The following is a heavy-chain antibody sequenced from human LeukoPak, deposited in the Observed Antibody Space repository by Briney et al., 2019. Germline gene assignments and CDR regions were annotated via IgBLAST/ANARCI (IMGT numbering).Heavy chain of an antibody. CDR2: ISGSSNSI. Sequence: GGSLRLSCAVSGFTFSHYSMNWVRQAPGKGLEWVSSISGSSNSIYYADSVKGRFTISRDNSKNTLYLQMNSLRAEDTAVYYCARDGARLRVGATGGYFDYWGQGTLVTVSS. J-gene: IGHJ4*02. CDR1: GFTFSHYS. V-gene: IGHV3-21*01. D-gene: IGHD1-26*01. CDR3: ARDGARLRVGATGGYFDY.